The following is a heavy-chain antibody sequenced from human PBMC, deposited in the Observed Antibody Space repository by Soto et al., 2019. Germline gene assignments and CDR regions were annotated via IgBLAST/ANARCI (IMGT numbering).Heavy chain of an antibody. D-gene: IGHD5-18*01. J-gene: IGHJ4*02. V-gene: IGHV3-21*04. CDR1: GFSFSTSS. CDR3: ARDTKRGYSYGYLSFDY. Sequence: GGSLRLSCAGSGFSFSTSSMNWVRQVPGKELEWVSAISGTSDYRYYADSVKGRFTISRDNAKNSLFLQMNSLRAEDTAVYYCARDTKRGYSYGYLSFDYWGQGTLVTVSS. CDR2: ISGTSDYR.